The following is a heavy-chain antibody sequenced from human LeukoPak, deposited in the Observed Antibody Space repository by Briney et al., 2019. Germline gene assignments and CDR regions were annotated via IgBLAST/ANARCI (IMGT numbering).Heavy chain of an antibody. J-gene: IGHJ4*02. CDR2: ISYDGSDE. CDR1: GFTFSSYA. V-gene: IGHV3-30*18. CDR3: AKPDSIPYTSGWFDFDF. Sequence: GGSLRLSCAASGFTFSSYAMHWVRQAPGKGLEWVALISYDGSDEYYADSVKGRFTISRDNSKNTLYLQMNGLRADDTAVYYCAKPDSIPYTSGWFDFDFWGQGTLVTVSS. D-gene: IGHD6-19*01.